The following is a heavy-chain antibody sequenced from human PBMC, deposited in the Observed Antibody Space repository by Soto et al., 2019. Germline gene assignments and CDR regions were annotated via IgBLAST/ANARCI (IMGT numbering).Heavy chain of an antibody. D-gene: IGHD1-7*01. CDR2: IWYDGSDK. V-gene: IGHV3-33*06. J-gene: IGHJ4*02. Sequence: QVQLVESGGGVVQPGRSLRLSCAASGFNFSSYGMHWVRQAPGKGLEWVAVIWYDGSDKFYADSVKGRFTISRDNSKNTLYLQMHSLTAEDTAVYYCAKGGGTTLPLDSWGQGTLVTVSS. CDR1: GFNFSSYG. CDR3: AKGGGTTLPLDS.